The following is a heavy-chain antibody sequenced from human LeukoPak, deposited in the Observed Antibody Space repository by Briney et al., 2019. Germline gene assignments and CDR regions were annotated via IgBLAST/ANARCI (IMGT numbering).Heavy chain of an antibody. D-gene: IGHD4-17*01. CDR2: IWYDGSNK. CDR1: GFTFSSYG. CDR3: AREIDYGDYGPLDYYGMDV. Sequence: AGRSLRLSCAAPGFTFSSYGMHWVRQAPGKGLEWVAVIWYDGSNKYYADSVKGRFTISRDNSKNTLYLQMNSLRAEDTAVYYCAREIDYGDYGPLDYYGMDVWGQGTTVTVSS. J-gene: IGHJ6*02. V-gene: IGHV3-33*01.